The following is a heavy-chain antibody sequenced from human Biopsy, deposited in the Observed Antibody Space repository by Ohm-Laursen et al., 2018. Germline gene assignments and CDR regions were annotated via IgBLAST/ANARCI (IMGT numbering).Heavy chain of an antibody. CDR2: IIPTFDTP. J-gene: IGHJ5*02. Sequence: SVKVSCKASGGTFSSYVISWVRQAPGQGLEWMGRIIPTFDTPTYAPDFQGRVTFTADKSTGTAHLDLSRLRSEDTAVYYCAGGAAKGNPYDHWGQGTLVTVSS. D-gene: IGHD3-10*01. V-gene: IGHV1-69*06. CDR3: AGGAAKGNPYDH. CDR1: GGTFSSYV.